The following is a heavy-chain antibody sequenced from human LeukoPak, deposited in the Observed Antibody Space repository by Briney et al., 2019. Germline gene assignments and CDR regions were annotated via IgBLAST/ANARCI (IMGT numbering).Heavy chain of an antibody. Sequence: GASVKVSCKASGYTFTSYGISWVRQAPGQGLEWMGWISAYNGNTNYAQKLQGRVTMTTDTSTSTAYMELRSLRSDDTAVYYCTRDLGGAVTPPYYFDYWGQGTLVTVSS. V-gene: IGHV1-18*01. D-gene: IGHD4-23*01. CDR2: ISAYNGNT. J-gene: IGHJ4*02. CDR1: GYTFTSYG. CDR3: TRDLGGAVTPPYYFDY.